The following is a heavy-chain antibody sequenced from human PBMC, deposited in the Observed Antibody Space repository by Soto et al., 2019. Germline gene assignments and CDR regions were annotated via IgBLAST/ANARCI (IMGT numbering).Heavy chain of an antibody. Sequence: SETLSLTCTVSGGSISSYYWSWIRQPPGKGLEWIGYIYYSGSTNYNPSLKSRVTISVDTSKNQFSLKLSSVTAADTAVYYCASSYSSGWYWFDPWGQGTLVTVSS. CDR2: IYYSGST. CDR1: GGSISSYY. D-gene: IGHD6-19*01. V-gene: IGHV4-59*01. J-gene: IGHJ5*02. CDR3: ASSYSSGWYWFDP.